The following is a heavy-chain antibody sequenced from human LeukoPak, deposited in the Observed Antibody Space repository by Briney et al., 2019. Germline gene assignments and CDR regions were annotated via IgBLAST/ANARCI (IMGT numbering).Heavy chain of an antibody. CDR3: ARRGTITVFGIIEVYYLDY. CDR1: GGSFSGYY. J-gene: IGHJ4*02. V-gene: IGHV4-34*01. Sequence: SETLSLTCAVYGGSFSGYYWSWIRQPPGKGREWIGEINHSGSTNYNPSLKSRVTISVDTSKNQFSLKLSSVTAADTAVYYCARRGTITVFGIIEVYYLDYWGQGTLVTVSS. D-gene: IGHD3-3*01. CDR2: INHSGST.